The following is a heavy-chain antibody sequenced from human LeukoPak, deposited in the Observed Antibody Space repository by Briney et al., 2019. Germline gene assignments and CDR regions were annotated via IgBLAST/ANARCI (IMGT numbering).Heavy chain of an antibody. D-gene: IGHD5-18*01. Sequence: PSETLSLTCTVSGGSISSYYWSWLRQPAGKGLEWIGRIYTSGSTNYNPSLKSRVTMSVDTSKNQFSLKLSSVTAADTAVYYCAGGTRGYSYGYRFDYWGQGTLVTVSS. V-gene: IGHV4-4*07. CDR3: AGGTRGYSYGYRFDY. J-gene: IGHJ4*02. CDR1: GGSISSYY. CDR2: IYTSGST.